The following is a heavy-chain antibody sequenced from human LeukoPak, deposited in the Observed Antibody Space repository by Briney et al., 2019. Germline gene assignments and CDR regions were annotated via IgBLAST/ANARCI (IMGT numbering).Heavy chain of an antibody. V-gene: IGHV3-33*06. CDR2: IWYDGSNK. CDR3: AKGGYCSSTSCLQYYYYYYYMDV. Sequence: RRSLRLSCAASGFTFSSYGMHWVRQAPGKGLEWVAVIWYDGSNKYYADSVKGRFTISRDNSKNTLYLQMNSLRAEDTAVYYCAKGGYCSSTSCLQYYYYYYYMDVWGKGTTVTVSS. D-gene: IGHD2-2*03. J-gene: IGHJ6*03. CDR1: GFTFSSYG.